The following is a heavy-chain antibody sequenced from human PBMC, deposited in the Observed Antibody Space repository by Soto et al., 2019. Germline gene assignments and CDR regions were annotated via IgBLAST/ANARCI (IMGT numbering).Heavy chain of an antibody. Sequence: HSLSLTFAITGDSVSSNIDGWSWVRQSPSRGLEWLGRTYYRSKWYYEYAVSVRGRITINPETSKNQYSLQLNSVTPEDTAVYFCARGEQYSGRIFDYWGQGTLVTVSS. CDR2: TYYRSKWYY. CDR1: GDSVSSNIDG. CDR3: ARGEQYSGRIFDY. V-gene: IGHV6-1*01. J-gene: IGHJ4*01. D-gene: IGHD1-26*01.